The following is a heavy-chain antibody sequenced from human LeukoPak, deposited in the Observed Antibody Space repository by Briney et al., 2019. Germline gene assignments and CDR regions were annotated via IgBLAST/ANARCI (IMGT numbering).Heavy chain of an antibody. CDR2: IYYGGST. CDR3: ARDMVRGGRAFDI. Sequence: PSQTLSLTCTVSGGSISSGGYYWSWIRQHPGKGLEWIGYIYYGGSTYYNPSLTSRVTISVDTSKNQFSLKLSSVTAADTAVYYCARDMVRGGRAFDIWGQGTMVTVSS. J-gene: IGHJ3*02. CDR1: GGSISSGGYY. D-gene: IGHD3-10*01. V-gene: IGHV4-31*03.